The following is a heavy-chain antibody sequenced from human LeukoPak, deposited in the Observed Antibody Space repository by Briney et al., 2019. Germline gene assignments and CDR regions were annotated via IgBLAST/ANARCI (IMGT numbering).Heavy chain of an antibody. J-gene: IGHJ4*02. CDR2: INQDGSEK. CDR3: AREGAYRTSSPAGY. V-gene: IGHV3-7*01. Sequence: GGSLRPSCAASGFTFSSDWMSWVRQAPGKGLEWVANINQDGSEKYFVDSVKGRFTISRDNAKNSLYLQMNSLRAEDTAVYYCAREGAYRTSSPAGYWGQGTLVTVSS. CDR1: GFTFSSDW. D-gene: IGHD6-6*01.